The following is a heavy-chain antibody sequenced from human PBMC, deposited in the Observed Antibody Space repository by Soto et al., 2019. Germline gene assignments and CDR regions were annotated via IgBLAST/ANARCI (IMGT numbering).Heavy chain of an antibody. CDR1: GFTFDDYA. Sequence: EVQLEESGGALVQPGRSLRLSCAASGFTFDDYAMYWFRQVLGKGLEWVSSISWNSGNIGYADYVKGRFTTSRDNAENSLYLPMNSLRPEDTALYYCVRSKGGYSYGTPFDYWGQGTLVTVSS. CDR2: ISWNSGNI. CDR3: VRSKGGYSYGTPFDY. J-gene: IGHJ4*02. V-gene: IGHV3-9*01. D-gene: IGHD5-18*01.